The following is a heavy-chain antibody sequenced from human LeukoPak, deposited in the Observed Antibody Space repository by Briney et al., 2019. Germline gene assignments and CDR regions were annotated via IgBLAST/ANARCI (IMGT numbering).Heavy chain of an antibody. D-gene: IGHD6-19*01. CDR1: GFTFSSYG. CDR2: IWYDGSNK. V-gene: IGHV3-33*01. Sequence: PGGSLRLSCAASGFTFSSYGMHWVRQAPGKGLEWVAVIWYDGSNKYYADSVKGRFTISRDNSKNTLYLQMNSLRAEDTAVYYCARVGRYSSGWFRGMDVWGQGTTVTVSS. J-gene: IGHJ6*02. CDR3: ARVGRYSSGWFRGMDV.